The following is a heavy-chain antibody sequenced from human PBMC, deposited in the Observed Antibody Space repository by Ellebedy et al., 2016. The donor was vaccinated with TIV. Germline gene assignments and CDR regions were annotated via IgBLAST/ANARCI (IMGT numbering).Heavy chain of an antibody. CDR1: GFTVSGNQ. V-gene: IGHV3-53*01. CDR3: ASAQGLLWFGAFDP. CDR2: IYTGGST. D-gene: IGHD3-10*01. J-gene: IGHJ5*02. Sequence: GESLKISCAASGFTVSGNQMSWVRQAPGKGLEWVSVIYTGGSTYYADSVRGRFTISSDTSTNTLYLQINSLRANDTAVYYCASAQGLLWFGAFDPWGQGTLVTVSS.